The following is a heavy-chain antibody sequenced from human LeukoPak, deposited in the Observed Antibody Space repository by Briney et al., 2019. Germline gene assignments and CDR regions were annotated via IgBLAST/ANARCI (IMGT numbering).Heavy chain of an antibody. CDR1: GFTFSGFW. Sequence: QPGGSLRLSCAASGFTFSGFWMTWVRQAPGKGLEWVANINQDGSGKYFVDSVKGRFTISRDNAKNSLYLQMNSLRAEDTAVYYCAKGGDYMDVWGKGTTVTVSS. CDR3: AKGGDYMDV. CDR2: INQDGSGK. D-gene: IGHD2-15*01. V-gene: IGHV3-7*01. J-gene: IGHJ6*03.